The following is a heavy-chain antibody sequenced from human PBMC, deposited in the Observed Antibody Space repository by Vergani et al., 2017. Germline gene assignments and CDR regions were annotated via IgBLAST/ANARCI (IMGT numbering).Heavy chain of an antibody. D-gene: IGHD2-21*02. J-gene: IGHJ6*02. CDR3: WAFCGGDCYPVSPTRYYYGMDV. CDR2: INHSGST. Sequence: QVQLQQWGAGLLKPSETLSLTCAVYGGSFSGYYWSWIRQPPGKGLEWIGEINHSGSTNYNPSLKSRVTISVDTSKNQFSLKLSSVTAADTAVYYCWAFCGGDCYPVSPTRYYYGMDVWGQGTTVTVSS. CDR1: GGSFSGYY. V-gene: IGHV4-34*01.